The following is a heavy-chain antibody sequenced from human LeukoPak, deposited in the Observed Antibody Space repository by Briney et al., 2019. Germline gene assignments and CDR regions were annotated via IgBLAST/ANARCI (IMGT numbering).Heavy chain of an antibody. D-gene: IGHD2-2*01. V-gene: IGHV4-39*01. J-gene: IGHJ4*02. Sequence: PSETLSLTCAVYGGSFSGYYWGWIRQPPGKGLEWIGSIYYSGSTYYNPSLKSRVTKSVDTSKNQFSLKLSSVTAADTAVYYCARHGGSRYCSSTSCYRVFDYWGQGTLVTVSS. CDR3: ARHGGSRYCSSTSCYRVFDY. CDR2: IYYSGST. CDR1: GGSFSGYY.